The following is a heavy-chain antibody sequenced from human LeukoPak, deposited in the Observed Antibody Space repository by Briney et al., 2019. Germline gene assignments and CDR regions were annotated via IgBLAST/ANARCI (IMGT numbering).Heavy chain of an antibody. J-gene: IGHJ4*02. CDR3: ARDWGSSWYYFDY. CDR1: GFTFSTYA. Sequence: GGSLRLSCAASGFTFSTYAMHWVRQAPGKGLEWVTVISYDGTNKYYADSVKGRFTISRDNSKNALYLQMNSLRAEDTAVYYCARDWGSSWYYFDYRGQGNLVTVSS. CDR2: ISYDGTNK. D-gene: IGHD6-13*01. V-gene: IGHV3-30-3*01.